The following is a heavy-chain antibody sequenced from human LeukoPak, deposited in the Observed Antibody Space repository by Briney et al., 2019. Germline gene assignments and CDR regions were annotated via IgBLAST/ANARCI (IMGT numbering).Heavy chain of an antibody. V-gene: IGHV3-53*04. CDR3: ARARGYSYGTGYYYYYMDV. J-gene: IGHJ6*03. CDR2: IYSGGST. D-gene: IGHD5-18*01. Sequence: GGSLRLSCAASGFTVSSNYMSWVRQAPGKGLEWVSVIYSGGSTYYADSVKGRFTISRHNSKNTLYLQMNSLRAEDTAVYYCARARGYSYGTGYYYYYMDVWGKGTTVTVSS. CDR1: GFTVSSNY.